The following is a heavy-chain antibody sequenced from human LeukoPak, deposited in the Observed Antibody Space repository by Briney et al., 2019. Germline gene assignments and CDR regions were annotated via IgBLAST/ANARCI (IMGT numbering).Heavy chain of an antibody. J-gene: IGHJ4*02. D-gene: IGHD1-1*01. CDR1: GFTFSSHS. CDR2: VSSTGAST. CDR3: ARYWNDRYFDY. Sequence: TGGSLRLSCAASGFTFSSHSMGWVRQAPGKGLEWVSVVSSTGASTFYADSVKGRFTISKDNSNNALYLQLNSLRAEDTAVYFCARYWNDRYFDYWGQGSPVTVSS. V-gene: IGHV3-23*01.